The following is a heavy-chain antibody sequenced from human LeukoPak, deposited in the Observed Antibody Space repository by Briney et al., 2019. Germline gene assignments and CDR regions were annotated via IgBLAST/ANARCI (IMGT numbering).Heavy chain of an antibody. D-gene: IGHD4-11*01. Sequence: SETLSLTCAVYGGSFSGYYWSWIRQPPGKGLEWIGETNHSGSTNYNPSLKSRVTISVDTSKNQFSLKLSSVTAADTAVYYCARGPYSNSSYYYGMDVWGQGTTVTVSS. J-gene: IGHJ6*02. CDR3: ARGPYSNSSYYYGMDV. CDR2: TNHSGST. V-gene: IGHV4-34*01. CDR1: GGSFSGYY.